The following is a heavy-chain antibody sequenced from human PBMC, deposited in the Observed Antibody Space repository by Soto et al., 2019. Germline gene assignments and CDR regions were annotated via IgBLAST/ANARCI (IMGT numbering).Heavy chain of an antibody. D-gene: IGHD6-13*01. CDR3: ARVSSSSWPINCYYYYMDV. V-gene: IGHV1-8*01. Sequence: ASVKVSCKASGNTFTSYDINWVRQATGQGLEWMGWMNPNSGNTGYAQKFQGRVTMTRNTSISAAYMELSSLRSEDTAVYYCARVSSSSWPINCYYYYMDVWGKGTTVTVSS. CDR1: GNTFTSYD. J-gene: IGHJ6*03. CDR2: MNPNSGNT.